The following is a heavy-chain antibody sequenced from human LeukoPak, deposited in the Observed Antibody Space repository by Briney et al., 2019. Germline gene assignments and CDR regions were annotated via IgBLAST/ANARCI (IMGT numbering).Heavy chain of an antibody. V-gene: IGHV3-23*01. Sequence: GGSLRLSCVASGFTFSSYAVSWVRQAPGKGLEWVSALSGSGGSTYYADSVKGRFTISRDNSKNTLYLQMNSLRAEDTAVYYCAKRLKTEQLRSDPWGQGTLVTVSS. CDR3: AKRLKTEQLRSDP. CDR2: LSGSGGST. J-gene: IGHJ5*02. CDR1: GFTFSSYA. D-gene: IGHD6-13*01.